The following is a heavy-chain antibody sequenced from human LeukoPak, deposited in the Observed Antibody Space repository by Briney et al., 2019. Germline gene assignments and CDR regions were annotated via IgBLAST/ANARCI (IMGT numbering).Heavy chain of an antibody. D-gene: IGHD2-2*01. CDR1: GGSISSYY. CDR3: ARDFPPSVPAAINDAFDI. CDR2: IYTSGST. J-gene: IGHJ3*02. V-gene: IGHV4-4*07. Sequence: SETLSLTCTVSGGSISSYYWSWIRQPAGKGLEWIGRIYTSGSTNYNPSLKSRVTMSVDTSKNQSSLKLSSVTAADTAVYYCARDFPPSVPAAINDAFDIWGQGTMVTVSS.